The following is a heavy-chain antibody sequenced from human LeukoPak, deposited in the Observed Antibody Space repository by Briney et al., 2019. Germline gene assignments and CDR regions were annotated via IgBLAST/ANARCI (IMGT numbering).Heavy chain of an antibody. Sequence: PGASLRLSCAASGFIFSSYSMNWVRQAPGKGLEWVSSISSSSSYIYYADSVKGRFTISRDNAKNSLYLQMNSLRAEDTAVYYCARSSSITMVRGVISHYFDYWGQGTLVTVSS. CDR2: ISSSSSYI. D-gene: IGHD3-10*01. V-gene: IGHV3-21*01. J-gene: IGHJ4*02. CDR1: GFIFSSYS. CDR3: ARSSSITMVRGVISHYFDY.